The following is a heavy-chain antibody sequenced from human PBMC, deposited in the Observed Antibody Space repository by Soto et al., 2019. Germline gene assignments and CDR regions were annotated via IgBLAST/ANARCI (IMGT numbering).Heavy chain of an antibody. Sequence: SETLSLTCAVSGGSISSSNWWSWVRQPPGKGLEWIGDISDSGNANYNPSLTSRATISVDTSKNHFSLRLSAVTASDTAIYYCARFCYCGGGSCDWFAPWGQGTLVTGSS. CDR2: ISDSGNA. V-gene: IGHV4-4*02. CDR3: ARFCYCGGGSCDWFAP. CDR1: GGSISSSNW. D-gene: IGHD2-21*01. J-gene: IGHJ5*02.